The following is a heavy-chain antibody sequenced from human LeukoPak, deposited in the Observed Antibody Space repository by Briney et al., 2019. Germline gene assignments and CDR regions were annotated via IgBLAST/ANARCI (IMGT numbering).Heavy chain of an antibody. CDR1: GGSIRSSTYY. CDR3: AKSGGYGLIDY. CDR2: IYYSGYT. Sequence: SVTLSLTCTVSGGSIRSSTYYWGWIRQPPGKGLEWIGSIYYSGYTYQNPSLESRVTISIDMSKNEFSLRLNSVTAADTAMYYCAKSGGYGLIDYWGQGTLVTVSS. D-gene: IGHD1-26*01. V-gene: IGHV4-39*01. J-gene: IGHJ4*02.